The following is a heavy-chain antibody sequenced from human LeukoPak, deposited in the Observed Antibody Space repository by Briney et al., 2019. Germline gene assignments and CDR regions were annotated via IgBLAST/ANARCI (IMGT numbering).Heavy chain of an antibody. CDR3: ARDSPVGASSFDI. CDR2: ISGSGGST. D-gene: IGHD1-26*01. Sequence: GGSLRLSCAASGFTFSSYAMSWVRQAPGKGLEWVSAISGSGGSTYYADSVKGRFTISRDRSKNTVYLQMNSLRVEDTAVYYYARDSPVGASSFDIWGQGTMVSVSS. V-gene: IGHV3-23*01. J-gene: IGHJ3*02. CDR1: GFTFSSYA.